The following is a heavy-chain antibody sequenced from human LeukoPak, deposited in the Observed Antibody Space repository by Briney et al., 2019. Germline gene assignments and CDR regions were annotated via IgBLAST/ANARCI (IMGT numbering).Heavy chain of an antibody. D-gene: IGHD6-19*01. Sequence: GGSLRLSCGTSGFIFSHYWMSWVRQAPGKGLEWVANIKQDGSEKYYVDSVKGRFTISRDNAKNSLYLQMNSLRAEDTAVYYCARDKIAVAGTYYYYGMDVWGQGTTVTDSS. CDR3: ARDKIAVAGTYYYYGMDV. CDR2: IKQDGSEK. V-gene: IGHV3-7*01. J-gene: IGHJ6*02. CDR1: GFIFSHYW.